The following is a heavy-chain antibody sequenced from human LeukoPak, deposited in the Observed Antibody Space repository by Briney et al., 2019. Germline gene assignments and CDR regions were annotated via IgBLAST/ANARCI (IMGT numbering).Heavy chain of an antibody. CDR3: ASTTHDDYGDYYFDY. CDR1: GYTFTSYY. CDR2: INPSGGST. J-gene: IGHJ4*02. Sequence: ASVKVSCKASGYTFTSYYMHWVRQAPGQGLEWMGIINPSGGSTSYAQKFQGRVTMTRDTSTSTVYMELSSLRSEDTAVYYCASTTHDDYGDYYFDYWGRGTLVTVSS. D-gene: IGHD4-17*01. V-gene: IGHV1-46*01.